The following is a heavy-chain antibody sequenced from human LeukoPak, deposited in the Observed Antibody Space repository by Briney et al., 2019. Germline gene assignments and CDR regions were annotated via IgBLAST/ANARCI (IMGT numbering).Heavy chain of an antibody. J-gene: IGHJ4*02. V-gene: IGHV4-59*08. CDR3: ARGYCSGGSCPPDY. CDR1: GGSISSYY. D-gene: IGHD2-15*01. Sequence: SETLSLTCTVSGGSISSYYWSWIRQPPGKGLEWIGYIYYSGSTNYNPSLKSRVTISVDTSKNQSSLKLSSVTAADTAVYYCARGYCSGGSCPPDYWGQGTLVTVSS. CDR2: IYYSGST.